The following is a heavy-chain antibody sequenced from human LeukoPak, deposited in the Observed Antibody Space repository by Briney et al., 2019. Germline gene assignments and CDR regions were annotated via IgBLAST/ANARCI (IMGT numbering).Heavy chain of an antibody. D-gene: IGHD2-8*01. V-gene: IGHV1-8*01. Sequence: ASVKVSCKASGYTFTSYEINWVRQATGQGLEWMGWMNPNSGNTGYAQKFQGRVTMTRNTSISTAYMELSSLRSEDTAVYYCARGRDEDIVLMMYAAQDWFDPWGQGTLVTVSS. CDR2: MNPNSGNT. CDR1: GYTFTSYE. J-gene: IGHJ5*02. CDR3: ARGRDEDIVLMMYAAQDWFDP.